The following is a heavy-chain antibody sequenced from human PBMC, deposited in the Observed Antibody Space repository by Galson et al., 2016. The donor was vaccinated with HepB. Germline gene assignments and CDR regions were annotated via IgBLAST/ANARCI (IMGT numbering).Heavy chain of an antibody. CDR2: IYYSGST. CDR1: GGSISSSRYY. J-gene: IGHJ5*02. CDR3: ASRFRRTAWYSTHGFDP. D-gene: IGHD2-15*01. V-gene: IGHV4-39*01. Sequence: ETLSLTCTVSGGSISSSRYYWAWIRQPPGKGLEWMGSIYYSGSTYYNPSLTSRVTISVDSSKNQFSLKRTSVTVADTAVYYCASRFRRTAWYSTHGFDPWGQGTLVTVSS.